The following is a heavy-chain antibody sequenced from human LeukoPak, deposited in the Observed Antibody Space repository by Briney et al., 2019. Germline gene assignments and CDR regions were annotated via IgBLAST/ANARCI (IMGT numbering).Heavy chain of an antibody. CDR2: IYHTGRT. Sequence: SETLSLTCTVSGVSIGDTFYYWGWIRQPPGKGLEWIGSIYHTGRTNYSPSFKSRVTLSVDTSKNQFSLKLTSVTAADTALYHCARDPGFYYDSRETHYDYWGQGTLVTVSS. CDR3: ARDPGFYYDSRETHYDY. CDR1: GVSIGDTFYY. D-gene: IGHD3-22*01. J-gene: IGHJ4*02. V-gene: IGHV4-39*07.